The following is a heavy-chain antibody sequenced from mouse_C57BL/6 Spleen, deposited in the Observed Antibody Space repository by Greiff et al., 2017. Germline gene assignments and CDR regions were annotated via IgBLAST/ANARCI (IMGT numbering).Heavy chain of an antibody. J-gene: IGHJ2*01. CDR2: ISSGGDYT. CDR1: GFTFSSYA. D-gene: IGHD2-10*02. CDR3: SRDLAGNFDY. Sequence: EVQLLESGAGLVKPGGSLKLSCAASGFTFSSYAMSWVSQTPEQRLEWVAYISSGGDYTYYADTVKGRFTISRDNARNTLYLQMSGLESGDTAMYYCSRDLAGNFDYWGQGTTLTVSS. V-gene: IGHV5-9-1*02.